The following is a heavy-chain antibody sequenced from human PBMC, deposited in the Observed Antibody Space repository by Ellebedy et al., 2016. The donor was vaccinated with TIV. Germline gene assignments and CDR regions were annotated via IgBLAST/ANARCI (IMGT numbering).Heavy chain of an antibody. D-gene: IGHD3-10*01. J-gene: IGHJ6*02. V-gene: IGHV4-59*08. CDR2: IYYSGST. CDR3: SRIITTIRGLMYNGLDV. CDR1: GGSISSYY. Sequence: MPSETLSLTCPVPGGSISSYYWSWIRQPPGKGLEWIGYIYYSGSTNYNPSLTSRVTISINTSKNQFSLKLSSLTAADTAVYYCSRIITTIRGLMYNGLDVWGQGTTVTVSS.